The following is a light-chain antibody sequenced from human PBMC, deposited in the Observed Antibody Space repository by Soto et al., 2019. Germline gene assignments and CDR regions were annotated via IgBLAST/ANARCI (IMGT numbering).Light chain of an antibody. Sequence: EIVLTQSPATLSLSPGERATLSCRASQSLGGSLAWYQQKPGQAPRLLIYDTFNRATGISARFSGRGSATDFTLTISSLEPEDFAVYYCQQRNNWPPVYTFGQGTKVDIK. V-gene: IGKV3-11*01. J-gene: IGKJ2*01. CDR3: QQRNNWPPVYT. CDR2: DTF. CDR1: QSLGGS.